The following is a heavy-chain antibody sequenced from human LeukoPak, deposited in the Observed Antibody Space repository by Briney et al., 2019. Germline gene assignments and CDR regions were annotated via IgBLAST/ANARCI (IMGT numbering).Heavy chain of an antibody. CDR3: ARVVPAAMRYYGMDV. CDR1: GYTFTGYY. D-gene: IGHD2-2*01. J-gene: IGHJ6*02. CDR2: INPNSGGT. Sequence: ASVKVSCKASGYTFTGYYMHWVRQAPGQGLEWMGWINPNSGGTNYAQKFQGWVTMTRDTSISTAYMELSRLRYDDTAVYYCARVVPAAMRYYGMDVWGQGTTVTVSS. V-gene: IGHV1-2*04.